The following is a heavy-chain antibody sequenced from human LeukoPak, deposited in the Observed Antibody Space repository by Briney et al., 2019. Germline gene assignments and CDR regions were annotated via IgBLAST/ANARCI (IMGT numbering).Heavy chain of an antibody. CDR2: LSGSGSST. CDR1: GFTFSSYA. J-gene: IGHJ4*02. V-gene: IGHV3-23*01. D-gene: IGHD1-26*01. CDR3: AKLCSGSYLFYFDS. Sequence: GSLRLSCAASGFTFSSYAMSWVRRAPGKGLEWVSSLSGSGSSTHYANSVKGRFTMSRDNSKDTLYLQMNSLRAEDTAVYYCAKLCSGSYLFYFDSWGQGTLVIVSS.